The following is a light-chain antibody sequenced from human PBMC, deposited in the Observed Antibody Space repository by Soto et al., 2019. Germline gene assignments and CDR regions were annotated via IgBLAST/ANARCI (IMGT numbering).Light chain of an antibody. CDR3: CSYAGFSTGV. J-gene: IGLJ2*01. V-gene: IGLV2-11*01. Sequence: QSALTQPRSVSGSPGQSVTISCTGTSSNIGSYNFVSWYQQHPGEAPKLMISDVSKRPSGVPDRFSGSKSGDTASLTISGLQAEDEADYYCCSYAGFSTGVFGGGTKLTVL. CDR1: SSNIGSYNF. CDR2: DVS.